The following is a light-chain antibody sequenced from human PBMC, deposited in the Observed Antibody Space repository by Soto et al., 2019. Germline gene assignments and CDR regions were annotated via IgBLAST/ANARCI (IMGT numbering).Light chain of an antibody. CDR3: QQYAGSPST. Sequence: EIVLTQSPGTLSLSPGERATLSCRASQTVTSNYLAWYQRKPGQAPRLLIYGASSRATDIPDRFSGSGSGTDFTLTITRLEPEDFAVYSCQQYAGSPSTFGQGTKVEIK. CDR2: GAS. CDR1: QTVTSNY. V-gene: IGKV3-20*01. J-gene: IGKJ1*01.